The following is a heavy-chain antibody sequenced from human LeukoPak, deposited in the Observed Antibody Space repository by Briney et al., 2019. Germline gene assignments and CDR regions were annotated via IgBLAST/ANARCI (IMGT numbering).Heavy chain of an antibody. D-gene: IGHD3-10*01. V-gene: IGHV4-4*07. J-gene: IGHJ4*02. CDR2: IYTSGST. CDR1: RGSIGTYY. CDR3: ARDSGRRGYPEYSFDY. Sequence: SETLSLTCTVSRGSIGTYYWSWIRHPAGKGLDWIGRIYTSGSTKKNPSLSSRVTISIDPSKNQFSLRLSSLTAADTAIYYCARDSGRRGYPEYSFDYWGQGTPVIVSS.